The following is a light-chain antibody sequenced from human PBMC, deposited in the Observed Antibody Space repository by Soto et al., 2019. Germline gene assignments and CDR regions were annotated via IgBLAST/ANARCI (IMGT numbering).Light chain of an antibody. CDR2: EVS. J-gene: IGLJ2*01. V-gene: IGLV2-8*01. CDR3: SSYAGSNNLV. Sequence: QSALTQPPSASGSPGQSVTISCPGISSDVGGYNYVSWYQQHPGKAPKLMIYEVSKRPSGVPDRFSGSKSGNTASLTVSGLQAEDEADYYCSSYAGSNNLVFGGGTKVTVL. CDR1: SSDVGGYNY.